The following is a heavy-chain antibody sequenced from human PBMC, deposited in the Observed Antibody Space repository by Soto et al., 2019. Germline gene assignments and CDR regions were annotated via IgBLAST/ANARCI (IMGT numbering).Heavy chain of an antibody. D-gene: IGHD3-10*01. CDR1: GFTFSSYG. J-gene: IGHJ6*02. V-gene: IGHV3-30*18. Sequence: PWGSLRLSCAASGFTFSSYGMHWVRQAPGKGLEWVAVISYDGSNKYYADSVKGRFTISRDNSKNTLYLQMNSLRAEDTAVYYCAKDPQWFGELLIVPPYYYYYGMDVWGQGTTVTVSS. CDR3: AKDPQWFGELLIVPPYYYYYGMDV. CDR2: ISYDGSNK.